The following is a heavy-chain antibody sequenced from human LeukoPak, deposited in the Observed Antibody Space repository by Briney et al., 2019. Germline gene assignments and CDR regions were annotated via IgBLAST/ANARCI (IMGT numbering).Heavy chain of an antibody. D-gene: IGHD3-3*01. CDR1: GGSISSYY. J-gene: IGHJ6*03. CDR3: TSSVFGVVMNYYYMDV. V-gene: IGHV4-4*07. Sequence: SETLSLTCTVSGGSISSYYWSWIRQPAGKGLEWIGRIYTSGSTNYNPSLKSRVTMSVDTSKNQFSLKLSSVTAADTAVYYCTSSVFGVVMNYYYMDVWGKGTTVTVSS. CDR2: IYTSGST.